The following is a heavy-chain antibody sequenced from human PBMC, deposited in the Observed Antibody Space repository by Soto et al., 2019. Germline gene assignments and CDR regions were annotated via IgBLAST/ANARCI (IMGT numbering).Heavy chain of an antibody. Sequence: PSETLSLTCTVSGASIISSYWSWSRQSPGKGLEWIGYVHYSGGTKDNPSLNGRVSLSIDTSKNQFSLKLSSVAAADTAVYYCARGYYDSRGQSNTFDVWGQGTMVTVSS. D-gene: IGHD3-22*01. CDR1: GASIISSY. J-gene: IGHJ3*01. CDR3: ARGYYDSRGQSNTFDV. V-gene: IGHV4-59*01. CDR2: VHYSGGT.